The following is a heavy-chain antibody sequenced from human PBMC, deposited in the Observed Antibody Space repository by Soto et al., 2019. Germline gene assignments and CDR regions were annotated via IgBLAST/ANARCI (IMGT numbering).Heavy chain of an antibody. J-gene: IGHJ6*02. CDR3: VRATLSWGHYYFRGLDV. Sequence: PGGSLRLSCAATGFMFGTYWMSWVRQAPGKGLEWVANIKHDGNEKYYADSVKRRFTVSRDNVKNFLHLQMSSLRGDDTGVYFCVRATLSWGHYYFRGLDVWGQGTTVTVSS. D-gene: IGHD3-22*01. CDR1: GFMFGTYW. CDR2: IKHDGNEK. V-gene: IGHV3-7*01.